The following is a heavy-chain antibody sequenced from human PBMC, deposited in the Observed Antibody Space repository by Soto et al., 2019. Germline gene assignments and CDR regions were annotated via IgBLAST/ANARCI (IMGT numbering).Heavy chain of an antibody. V-gene: IGHV3-11*05. Sequence: QVPLVESGGGLVKPGGSLRLSCAASGFTFSDYYMSWIRQAPGKGLEWVSYISSSSSYTNYADSGKGRCTITRDNAKNSLYLQMNSLRAEDTAVYYCARDHHRYSGYDYVDYWGQGTLVTVSS. D-gene: IGHD5-12*01. CDR2: ISSSSSYT. CDR1: GFTFSDYY. J-gene: IGHJ4*02. CDR3: ARDHHRYSGYDYVDY.